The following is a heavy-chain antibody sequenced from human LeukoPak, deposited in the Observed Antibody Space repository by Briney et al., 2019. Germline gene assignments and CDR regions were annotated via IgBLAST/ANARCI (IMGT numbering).Heavy chain of an antibody. CDR3: AKDKGDYVLLWFEDY. D-gene: IGHD3-10*01. Sequence: GGSLRLSCAASGFTFSSYGMHWVRQAPGKGLEWVAVISYDGSNKYYADSVKGRFTISRDNSKNTLYLQMNSLRAEDTAVYFCAKDKGDYVLLWFEDYWGQGTLVTVSS. V-gene: IGHV3-30*18. CDR1: GFTFSSYG. J-gene: IGHJ4*02. CDR2: ISYDGSNK.